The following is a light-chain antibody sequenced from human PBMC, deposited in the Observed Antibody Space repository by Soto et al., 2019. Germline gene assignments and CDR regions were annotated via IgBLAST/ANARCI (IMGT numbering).Light chain of an antibody. CDR1: QSVSSNY. V-gene: IGKV3-20*01. CDR3: QQYGSSYPWT. Sequence: EIFLTQSPGTLSLSRWERATLSWRASQSVSSNYLAWYQQKPGQAPRLLIYGASSRATGIPDRFSGSGSGTDFTLTIRRLEPEDFAVYYCQQYGSSYPWTFGQGTKVDIK. J-gene: IGKJ1*01. CDR2: GAS.